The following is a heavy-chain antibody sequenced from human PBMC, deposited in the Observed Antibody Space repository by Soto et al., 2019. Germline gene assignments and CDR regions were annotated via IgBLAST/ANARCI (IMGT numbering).Heavy chain of an antibody. J-gene: IGHJ4*02. CDR3: ARVPGWGRITMCRVFPTNLNDY. Sequence: HPGGSLRLSCAASGVTVSGSSMHWVRQASGKGLEWVARIKTNSYATAYAASVKGRFTISRDDSKNTAYLQMNSLKTEDTAVYYCARVPGWGRITMCRVFPTNLNDYWGQGTLVTVSS. V-gene: IGHV3-73*01. D-gene: IGHD3-10*01. CDR1: GVTVSGSS. CDR2: IKTNSYAT.